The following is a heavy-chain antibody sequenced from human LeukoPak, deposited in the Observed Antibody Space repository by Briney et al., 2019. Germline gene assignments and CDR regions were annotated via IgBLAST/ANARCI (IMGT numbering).Heavy chain of an antibody. CDR2: IYYSGST. J-gene: IGHJ3*02. CDR3: ARGPYAFDI. Sequence: SETLALTCTVSGGSISSYYWSWIRQPPGKGLEWIGHIYYSGSTNYNPSLKSRLTISVDTSKNQFSLRLSSVTAADTAVYYCARGPYAFDIWGQGTMVTVFS. CDR1: GGSISSYY. V-gene: IGHV4-59*08.